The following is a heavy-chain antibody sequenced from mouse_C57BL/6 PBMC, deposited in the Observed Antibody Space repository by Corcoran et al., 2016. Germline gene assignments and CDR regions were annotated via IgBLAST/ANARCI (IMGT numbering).Heavy chain of an antibody. CDR2: INPNNGGT. J-gene: IGHJ2*01. CDR1: GYTFTDYY. V-gene: IGHV1-26*01. D-gene: IGHD1-1*01. Sequence: EVQLQQSGPELVKPGASVKISCKASGYTFTDYYMNWVKQSHGKSLEWIGDINPNNGGTSYNQKFKGKATLTVDKSSSTAYMELSSLTSKDSAVYFCARDWYYYGSSPVHFDYWGQGTTLTVSS. CDR3: ARDWYYYGSSPVHFDY.